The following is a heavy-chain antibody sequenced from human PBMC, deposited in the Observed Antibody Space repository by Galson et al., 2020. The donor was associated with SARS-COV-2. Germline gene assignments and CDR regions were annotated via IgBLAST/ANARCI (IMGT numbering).Heavy chain of an antibody. J-gene: IGHJ4*02. CDR1: GYTFTSYG. D-gene: IGHD3-3*01. Sequence: ASVKVSCKASGYTFTSYGISWVRQAPGQGLEWMGWISAYNGNTNYAQKLQGRVTMTTDTSTSTAYMELRSLRSDDTAVYYCARVSRRFLEWLDFDYWGQGTLVTVSS. CDR3: ARVSRRFLEWLDFDY. CDR2: ISAYNGNT. V-gene: IGHV1-18*04.